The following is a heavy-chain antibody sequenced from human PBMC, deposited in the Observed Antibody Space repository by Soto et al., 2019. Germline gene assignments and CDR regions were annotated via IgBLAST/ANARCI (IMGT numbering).Heavy chain of an antibody. V-gene: IGHV3-21*01. CDR3: ARDRSSAVHYYYYGMDV. Sequence: GGSLRLSCAASGFTFSSYSMNWIRQAPRKGLEWVSSISSSSSYIYYADSVKGRFTISRDNAKNSLYLQMNSLRAEDTAVYYCARDRSSAVHYYYYGMDVWGQGTTVTVSS. J-gene: IGHJ6*02. CDR2: ISSSSSYI. D-gene: IGHD6-19*01. CDR1: GFTFSSYS.